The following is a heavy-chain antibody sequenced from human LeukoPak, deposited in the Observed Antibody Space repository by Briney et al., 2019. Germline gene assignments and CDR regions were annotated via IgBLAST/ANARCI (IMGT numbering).Heavy chain of an antibody. Sequence: PSETLSLTCTVSGGSIRSYYWSWIRQSPGKGLEWIGYIYFSGSSNYNPSLKSRVTMSVDTSKNQFSLKLSSVTAADTAVYYCARHVRSGYNFLDYWGQGNLVTVSS. D-gene: IGHD5-24*01. CDR3: ARHVRSGYNFLDY. V-gene: IGHV4-59*08. CDR1: GGSIRSYY. CDR2: IYFSGSS. J-gene: IGHJ4*02.